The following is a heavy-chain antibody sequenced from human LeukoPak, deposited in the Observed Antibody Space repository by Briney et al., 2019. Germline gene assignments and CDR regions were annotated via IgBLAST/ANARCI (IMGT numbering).Heavy chain of an antibody. J-gene: IGHJ5*02. CDR2: IYYSGST. Sequence: SETLSLTCTVSGGSISSYYWSWIRQPPGKGLEWIGYIYYSGSTNYNPSLKSRVTISVDTSKNQFSLKLSSVTAADTAVYYCARVEYYYGSGSYYNYWFDPWGQGTLVTVSS. CDR3: ARVEYYYGSGSYYNYWFDP. V-gene: IGHV4-59*01. CDR1: GGSISSYY. D-gene: IGHD3-10*01.